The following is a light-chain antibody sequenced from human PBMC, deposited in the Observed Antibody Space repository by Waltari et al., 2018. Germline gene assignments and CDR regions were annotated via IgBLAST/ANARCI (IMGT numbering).Light chain of an antibody. CDR2: GAS. CDR1: QSIGRY. Sequence: EIVLTQSPGTLSFSPGERATLSCRASQSIGRYLVWYQQKPGQAPGLLFYGASSRAAGILDRFSGSGSGTDFSLTITRLGAEDFAVYYCQNHERLPAVFGQGTKVEIK. V-gene: IGKV3-20*01. J-gene: IGKJ1*01. CDR3: QNHERLPAV.